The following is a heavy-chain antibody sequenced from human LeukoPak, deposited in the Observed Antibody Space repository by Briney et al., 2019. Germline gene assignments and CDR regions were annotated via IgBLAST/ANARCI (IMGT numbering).Heavy chain of an antibody. CDR3: ARRDVLLWFGELSPPGYYYMDV. Sequence: SETLSLTCTVSGDSISSSSYYWGWIRQPPGKGLEWIGSIYYRGSTYYKPSLKSRVTISVDTSKNQFSLKLSSVTAADTAVYYCARRDVLLWFGELSPPGYYYMDVWGKGTTVTISS. J-gene: IGHJ6*03. CDR2: IYYRGST. CDR1: GDSISSSSYY. V-gene: IGHV4-39*07. D-gene: IGHD3-10*01.